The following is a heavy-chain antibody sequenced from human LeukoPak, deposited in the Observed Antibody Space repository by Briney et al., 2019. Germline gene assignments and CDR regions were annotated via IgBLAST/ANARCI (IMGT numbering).Heavy chain of an antibody. CDR3: VRASALDI. CDR2: TYYRSRWFT. CDR1: GDSASSNSAA. Sequence: SQTLSLTCAISGDSASSNSAAWNWIRQSPSRGLEWLGRTYYRSRWFTDYALSVKSRITINPDTSMNQFSLQLNSVSPEETAVYYCVRASALDIWGQGTMVTVSS. V-gene: IGHV6-1*01. J-gene: IGHJ3*02.